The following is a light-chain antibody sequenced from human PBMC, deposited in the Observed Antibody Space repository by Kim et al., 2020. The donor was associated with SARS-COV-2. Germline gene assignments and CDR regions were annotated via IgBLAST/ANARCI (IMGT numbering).Light chain of an antibody. Sequence: ANINCKSSQSVLYSSKNKNYLAWDQKKPGQHPKLLIYLASTRESGVPDRFSGSGSGTDFTLTISSLQAEDVAVYYCQQYYTTPLTFGGGTKVDIK. J-gene: IGKJ4*01. CDR1: QSVLYSSKNKNY. V-gene: IGKV4-1*01. CDR3: QQYYTTPLT. CDR2: LAS.